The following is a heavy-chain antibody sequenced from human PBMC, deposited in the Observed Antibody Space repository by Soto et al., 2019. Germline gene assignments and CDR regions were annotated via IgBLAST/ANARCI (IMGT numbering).Heavy chain of an antibody. CDR2: IYYSGRT. Sequence: QVQLQESGPGLVKPSETLSLTCTVSGGSISGYYWSWIRQPPGKGLEWIGYIYYSGRTNYNPSLKSRVNISVDTSKNQFSLKLSSVTAADTAMYYCARDSIVGATVPTYYFDYWGQGTLVTVSS. CDR1: GGSISGYY. V-gene: IGHV4-59*01. D-gene: IGHD1-26*01. J-gene: IGHJ4*02. CDR3: ARDSIVGATVPTYYFDY.